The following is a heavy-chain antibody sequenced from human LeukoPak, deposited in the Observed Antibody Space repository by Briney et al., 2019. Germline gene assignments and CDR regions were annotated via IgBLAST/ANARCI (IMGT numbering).Heavy chain of an antibody. CDR2: INPNSGGT. J-gene: IGHJ5*02. CDR1: GYTFTYYY. Sequence: ASVTVSCRASGYTFTYYYIHWVRQAPGQGLEWMGWINPNSGGTNYAQKFQGRVTMTRDTSISTAYMEMSRLTSDDTAVYYCARFDTMIWEVGAWGQGTLVTVSS. V-gene: IGHV1-2*02. D-gene: IGHD3-10*01. CDR3: ARFDTMIWEVGA.